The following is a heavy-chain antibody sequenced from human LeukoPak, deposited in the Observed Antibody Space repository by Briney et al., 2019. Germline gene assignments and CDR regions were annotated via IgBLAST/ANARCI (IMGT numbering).Heavy chain of an antibody. J-gene: IGHJ4*02. CDR3: AREGGGSTSHFDY. V-gene: IGHV1-2*06. CDR2: INPNSGGT. Sequence: ASVKVSCKASGYTFTTYYIHWVRQAPGQGLEWMGRINPNSGGTNYAQKFQGRVTMTRDTSISTAYMELNRLTSDDTAVYYCAREGGGSTSHFDYWGQGTLVTVSS. D-gene: IGHD6-6*01. CDR1: GYTFTTYY.